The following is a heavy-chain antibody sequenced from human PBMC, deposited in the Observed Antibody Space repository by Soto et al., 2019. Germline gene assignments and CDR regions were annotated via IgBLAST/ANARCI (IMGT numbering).Heavy chain of an antibody. J-gene: IGHJ3*02. CDR2: IYYSGST. Sequence: SETLSLTCTVSGGSISSYYWSWIRQPPGKGLEWIGYIYYSGSTNYNPSLKSRVTISVDTSKNQFSLKLSSVTAADTAVYYCARVADYYDSSGYPSAHDAFDIWGQGTMVT. V-gene: IGHV4-59*01. D-gene: IGHD3-22*01. CDR3: ARVADYYDSSGYPSAHDAFDI. CDR1: GGSISSYY.